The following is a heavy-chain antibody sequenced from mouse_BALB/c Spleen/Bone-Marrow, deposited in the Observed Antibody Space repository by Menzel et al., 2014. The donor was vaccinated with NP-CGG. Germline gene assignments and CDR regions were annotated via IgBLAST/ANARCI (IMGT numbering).Heavy chain of an antibody. D-gene: IGHD1-1*01. CDR2: ISSGGGST. CDR1: GFAFSSYE. CDR3: AREVLRDYFDY. Sequence: VESGAGFVKPVGSLKLSCSSSGFAFSSYELSWLRPTPEKRLAWVAYISSGGGSTNYPDTVKSRFIISRDNAKNTLYLQMSSLKSEDTAMYYCAREVLRDYFDYWGEGTTLTVSS. V-gene: IGHV5-12-1*01. J-gene: IGHJ2*01.